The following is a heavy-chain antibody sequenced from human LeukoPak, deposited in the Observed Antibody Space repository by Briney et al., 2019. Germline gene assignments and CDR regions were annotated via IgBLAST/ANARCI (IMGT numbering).Heavy chain of an antibody. J-gene: IGHJ5*02. CDR2: IDHTGST. D-gene: IGHD3-10*01. CDR3: ARGLRFHVGSGNWFDL. CDR1: GVTFRGYY. V-gene: IGHV4-34*01. Sequence: NPSETLSLTCAVSGVTFRGYYWSWIRQPPGKGLAWIGEIDHTGSTNYNPSLESRVTLSVDTSNSQVSLNLNSVTAADTAVYYCARGLRFHVGSGNWFDLWGQGSLVTVYS.